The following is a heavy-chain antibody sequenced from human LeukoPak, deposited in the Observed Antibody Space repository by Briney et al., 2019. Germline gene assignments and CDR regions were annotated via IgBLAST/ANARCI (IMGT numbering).Heavy chain of an antibody. V-gene: IGHV4-34*01. D-gene: IGHD3-22*01. CDR3: ASHLGNYYDSSGYSFGPGDAFDI. CDR1: GGSFSGYY. CDR2: INHSGST. J-gene: IGHJ3*02. Sequence: NPSETLSLTCAVYGGSFSGYYWSWLRQPPGKGLEWIGEINHSGSTNYNPSLKSRVTISVDTSKNQFSLKLSSVTAADTAVYYCASHLGNYYDSSGYSFGPGDAFDIWGQGTMVTVSS.